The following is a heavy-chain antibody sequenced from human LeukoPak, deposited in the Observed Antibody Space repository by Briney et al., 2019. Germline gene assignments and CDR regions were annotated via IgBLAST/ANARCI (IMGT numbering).Heavy chain of an antibody. CDR3: ARGELAVAGPSDFDY. CDR1: GYSFTSYW. V-gene: IGHV5-51*01. J-gene: IGHJ4*02. Sequence: GESLKISCKGSGYSFTSYWIGWVRQMPGKGLEWMGIIYPGDSDTRYSPSFQGQVTISADKSISTAYLQWSSLKASDTAMYYCARGELAVAGPSDFDYWGQGTLVTVSS. D-gene: IGHD6-19*01. CDR2: IYPGDSDT.